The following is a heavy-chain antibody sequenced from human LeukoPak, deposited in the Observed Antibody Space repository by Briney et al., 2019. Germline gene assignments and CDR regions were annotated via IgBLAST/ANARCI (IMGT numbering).Heavy chain of an antibody. CDR1: GYTFITYG. CDR2: ISGHNGNP. D-gene: IGHD2-2*01. V-gene: IGHV1-18*01. J-gene: IGHJ4*02. Sequence: GSSVKVSCKASGYTFITYGISWVRQAPGQGLEWMGWISGHNGNPNYAQKIQGRVTMTIDTSTSTAYMELRSLRSDDTAVYYCARWADIVVVPAAPPSDYWGQGTLVTVSS. CDR3: ARWADIVVVPAAPPSDY.